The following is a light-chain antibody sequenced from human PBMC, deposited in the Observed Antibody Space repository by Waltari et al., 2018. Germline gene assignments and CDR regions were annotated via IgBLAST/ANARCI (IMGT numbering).Light chain of an antibody. Sequence: QSALTQPAPVSGSPGQSITISCTGTSSAVGGYNYVSWYQQHPGKAPKRIIFDVSNRPSGVSSRFSGSKSGNTASLTISGLQAQDEADYYCSSYISSDTLELFGGGTSLTVL. CDR3: SSYISSDTLEL. J-gene: IGLJ2*01. CDR2: DVS. V-gene: IGLV2-14*03. CDR1: SSAVGGYNY.